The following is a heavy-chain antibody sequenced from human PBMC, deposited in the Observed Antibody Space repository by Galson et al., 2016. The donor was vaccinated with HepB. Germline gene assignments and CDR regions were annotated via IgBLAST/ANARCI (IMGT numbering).Heavy chain of an antibody. CDR2: IXXXGSX. CDR1: GISIXXXTW. J-gene: IGHJ4*02. V-gene: IGHV4-4*02. D-gene: IGHD2-21*01. Sequence: SETLSLTCAVSGISIXXXTWXXXVRXXPGXXXEYXXXIXXXGSXXXNPDXKSRVTXSLDKSKNXXSLNLRSVTAADTXXYYCARNGAYCLAQWGQGTLXTVSS. CDR3: ARNGAYCLAQ.